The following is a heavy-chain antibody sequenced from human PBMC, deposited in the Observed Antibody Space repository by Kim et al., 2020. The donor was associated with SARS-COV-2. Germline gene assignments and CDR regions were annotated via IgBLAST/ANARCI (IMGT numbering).Heavy chain of an antibody. Sequence: GGTIYPQQFQCRVTVTRDTSTSTSYMELNSLRSEDTAFYYCAREANSFDYWGQGTLVAVSS. V-gene: IGHV1-46*01. CDR3: AREANSFDY. CDR2: GGT. J-gene: IGHJ4*02.